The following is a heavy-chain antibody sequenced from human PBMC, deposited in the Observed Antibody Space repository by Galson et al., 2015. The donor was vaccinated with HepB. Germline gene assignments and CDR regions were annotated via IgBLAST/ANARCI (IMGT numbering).Heavy chain of an antibody. J-gene: IGHJ6*03. V-gene: IGHV1-69*13. CDR3: ARNTVTSSVGSDYYYYYMDV. CDR2: IIPIFGTA. CDR1: GGTVSSDD. Sequence: SVKVSGKEAGGTVSSDDISWVRQAGGQGFEWMGGIIPIFGTANYAQKFQGRVTITADESTSTAYMELSSLRSEYTAVYYCARNTVTSSVGSDYYYYYMDVWGTETTVPVSS. D-gene: IGHD4-11*01.